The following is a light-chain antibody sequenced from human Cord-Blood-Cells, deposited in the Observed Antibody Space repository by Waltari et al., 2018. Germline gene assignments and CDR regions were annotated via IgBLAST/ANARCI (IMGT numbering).Light chain of an antibody. Sequence: SYELPQPSSVSVSPGQTARITCSGDALPKQYASWYQQKPGQAPVLVIYKDSERPSGIPERFSGSSSGTTVTLTISGVQAEDEADYYCQSADSSGTYVFGTGTKVTVL. V-gene: IGLV3-25*03. CDR3: QSADSSGTYV. CDR1: ALPKQY. CDR2: KDS. J-gene: IGLJ1*01.